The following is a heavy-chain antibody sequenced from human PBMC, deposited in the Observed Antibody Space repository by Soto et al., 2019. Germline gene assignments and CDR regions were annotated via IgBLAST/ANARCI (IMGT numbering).Heavy chain of an antibody. CDR1: GFTFSSYA. V-gene: IGHV3-23*01. CDR3: AKERWGGYGRDV. Sequence: EVQLLESGGGLVQPGGSLRLSCAASGFTFSSYAMSWVRQAPGKGLEWVSTISSSGGSTYYADSVKGRFTISRDNSKNRLQLQRSSVRAEDTAVCECAKERWGGYGRDVWGQGTTVTVSS. CDR2: ISSSGGST. J-gene: IGHJ6*02. D-gene: IGHD3-16*01.